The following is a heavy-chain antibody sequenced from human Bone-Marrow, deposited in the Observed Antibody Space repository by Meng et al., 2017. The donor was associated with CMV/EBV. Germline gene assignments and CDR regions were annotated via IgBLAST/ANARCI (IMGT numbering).Heavy chain of an antibody. CDR3: ATPFGWLSPPSDHYYGMDV. J-gene: IGHJ6*02. Sequence: SVKVSCKASGYTFTSYGISWVRQAPGQGLEWMGRIIPILGIANYAQRFQGRVTITADKSTSTAYMELSSLRSEDTAVYYCATPFGWLSPPSDHYYGMDVWGQGTTVTVYS. CDR1: GYTFTSYG. D-gene: IGHD3-9*01. V-gene: IGHV1-69*04. CDR2: IIPILGIA.